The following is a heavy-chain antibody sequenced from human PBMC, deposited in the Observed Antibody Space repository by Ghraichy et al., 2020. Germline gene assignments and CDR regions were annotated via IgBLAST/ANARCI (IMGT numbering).Heavy chain of an antibody. CDR3: AISYGSGSSTRSYGMDV. D-gene: IGHD3-10*01. CDR1: GFTFSSYA. Sequence: GGSLRLSCAASGFTFSSYAMHWVRQAPGKGLEWVAVISYDGSNKYYADSVKGRFTISRDNSKNTLYLQMNSLRAEDTAVYYCAISYGSGSSTRSYGMDVWGQGTTVTVSS. V-gene: IGHV3-30*04. J-gene: IGHJ6*02. CDR2: ISYDGSNK.